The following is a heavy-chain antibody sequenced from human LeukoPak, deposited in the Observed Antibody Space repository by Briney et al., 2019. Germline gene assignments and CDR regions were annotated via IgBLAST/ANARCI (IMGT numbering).Heavy chain of an antibody. J-gene: IGHJ4*02. Sequence: ASVKVSCKASGYTFTSYGISWVRQAPGKGLEWMGWISAYNGNTNYAQKLQGRVTMTTDTSTSTAYMELRSLRADDTAVYYCARSALIAVAGKDDYWGQGTLVTVSS. CDR2: ISAYNGNT. D-gene: IGHD6-19*01. V-gene: IGHV1-18*04. CDR3: ARSALIAVAGKDDY. CDR1: GYTFTSYG.